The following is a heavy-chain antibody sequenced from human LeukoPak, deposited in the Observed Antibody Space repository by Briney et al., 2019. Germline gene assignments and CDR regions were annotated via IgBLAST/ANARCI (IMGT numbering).Heavy chain of an antibody. V-gene: IGHV1-69*13. CDR3: ASCYYYDSSGYYTRTNFDY. J-gene: IGHJ4*02. CDR1: GGTFSSYA. D-gene: IGHD3-22*01. CDR2: IIPIFGTA. Sequence: SVKVSCKASGGTFSSYAISWVRQAPGQGLEWMGGIIPIFGTASYAQKFQGRVTITADESTSTAYMELSSLRSEDTAVYYCASCYYYDSSGYYTRTNFDYWGQGTLVTVSS.